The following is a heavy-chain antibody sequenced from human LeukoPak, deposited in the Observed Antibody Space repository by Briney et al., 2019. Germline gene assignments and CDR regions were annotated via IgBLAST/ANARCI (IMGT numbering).Heavy chain of an antibody. V-gene: IGHV3-23*01. J-gene: IGHJ4*02. D-gene: IGHD3-9*01. CDR3: ATNPAALRYFDWLSRFDY. CDR2: ISGSGGST. Sequence: GGSLRLSCAASGFTFSRYGMSWVRQAPGKGLEWVSGISGSGGSTYYADSVKGRFTISRDNAKNTLYLHMNSLRGEDTAIYYCATNPAALRYFDWLSRFDYWGQGTLVTVSS. CDR1: GFTFSRYG.